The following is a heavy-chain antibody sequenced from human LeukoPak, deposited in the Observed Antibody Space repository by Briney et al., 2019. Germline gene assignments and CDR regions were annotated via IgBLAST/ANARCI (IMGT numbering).Heavy chain of an antibody. V-gene: IGHV3-7*01. J-gene: IGHJ4*02. D-gene: IGHD4/OR15-4a*01. CDR3: ARVFGAGYSDY. Sequence: GGSLRLSCAASEFTFSSNWMSWVRQAPGKGLEWVANIKQDGSEKYYVDSVKGRVTISRDNAKNSLYLQMNSLRAEDTAVYYCARVFGAGYSDYWGQGTLVTVSS. CDR1: EFTFSSNW. CDR2: IKQDGSEK.